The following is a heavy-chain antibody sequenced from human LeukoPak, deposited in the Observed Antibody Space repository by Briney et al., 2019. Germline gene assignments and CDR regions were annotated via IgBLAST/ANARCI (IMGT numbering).Heavy chain of an antibody. Sequence: SETLSLTCAVSGGSISSSNWWSWVRQPPGKGLEWIGEIYHSGSTNYNPSLKSRVTISVDTSKNQFSLKLSSVTAADTAVYYCAREYQTTTIDYWGQGTLVTVSS. CDR3: AREYQTTTIDY. J-gene: IGHJ4*02. CDR1: GGSISSSNW. CDR2: IYHSGST. V-gene: IGHV4-4*02. D-gene: IGHD2-2*01.